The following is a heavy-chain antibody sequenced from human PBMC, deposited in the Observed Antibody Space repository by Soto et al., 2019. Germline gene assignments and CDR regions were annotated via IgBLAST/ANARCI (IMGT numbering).Heavy chain of an antibody. V-gene: IGHV3-30*09. CDR2: ISYDGSNT. CDR1: GFTFSRFP. CDR3: ARDHGMFLSYYYYGMDV. J-gene: IGHJ6*02. D-gene: IGHD3-10*02. Sequence: GGSLRLSCAASGFTFSRFPMHWVRQAPGKGLAWVAVISYDGSNTHYAESVKGRFDISRDDSKNTVYLQMNNLRGEDSAVYYCARDHGMFLSYYYYGMDVWGQGTTVTVSS.